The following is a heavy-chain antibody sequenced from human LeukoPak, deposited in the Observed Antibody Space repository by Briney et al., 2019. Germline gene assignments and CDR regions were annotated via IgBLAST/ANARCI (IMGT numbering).Heavy chain of an antibody. CDR3: ARGSIPPDY. J-gene: IGHJ4*02. D-gene: IGHD2-21*01. CDR2: IRSSGTTI. V-gene: IGHV3-48*03. Sequence: PGGSLRLSCVASGFTFSSYEFNWVRQAPGKGLDWVAFIRSSGTTIYYTDSVKGRFIISRDNSKNSLYLQMNSLRAEDTALYYCARGSIPPDYWGQGTLVTVSS. CDR1: GFTFSSYE.